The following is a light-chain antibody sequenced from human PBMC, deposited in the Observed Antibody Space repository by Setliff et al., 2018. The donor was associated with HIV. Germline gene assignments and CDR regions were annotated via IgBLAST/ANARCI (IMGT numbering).Light chain of an antibody. Sequence: VLTQPPSASGTPGQGVTISCSGSSSNIGSNIVNWYQQLPGTAPKLLIYTNNQRPSGVPDRFSGSKSGTSASLAIIGLQSEDEAHYYCATWDDSLNGPVFGGGTKATVL. CDR3: ATWDDSLNGPV. CDR1: SSNIGSNI. J-gene: IGLJ3*02. V-gene: IGLV1-44*01. CDR2: TNN.